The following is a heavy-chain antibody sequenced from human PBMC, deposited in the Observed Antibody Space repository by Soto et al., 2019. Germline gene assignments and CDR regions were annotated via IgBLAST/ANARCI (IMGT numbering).Heavy chain of an antibody. CDR2: INHSGST. V-gene: IGHV4-34*01. J-gene: IGHJ6*02. Sequence: PSEALSLTCVDYGGSFSGYYWSWIRQPPGKGLEWIGEINHSGSTNYNPSLKSRVTISVDTSKNQFSLKLSSVTAADTAVYYCAGGSDGVIVVVPAASTTRKYYYYGMDVWGQGTTVTVSS. CDR1: GGSFSGYY. D-gene: IGHD2-2*01. CDR3: AGGSDGVIVVVPAASTTRKYYYYGMDV.